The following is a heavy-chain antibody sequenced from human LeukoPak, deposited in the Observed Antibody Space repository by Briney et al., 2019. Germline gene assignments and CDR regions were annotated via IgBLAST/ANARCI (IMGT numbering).Heavy chain of an antibody. CDR3: ASQSYYDFLSGYPKALDY. J-gene: IGHJ4*02. Sequence: GGSLRLTCAVSGFTFSSYSMNWVRQAPGKGLEWVSYISSSSSTIYYADSVKGRFTISRDNAKNSLYLQMNSLRAEDTAVYYCASQSYYDFLSGYPKALDYWSQGTLVTVSS. D-gene: IGHD3-3*01. CDR2: ISSSSSTI. V-gene: IGHV3-48*01. CDR1: GFTFSSYS.